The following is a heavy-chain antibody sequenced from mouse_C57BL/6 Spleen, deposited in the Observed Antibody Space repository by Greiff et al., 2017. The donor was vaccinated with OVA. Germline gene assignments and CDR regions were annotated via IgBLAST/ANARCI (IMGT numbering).Heavy chain of an antibody. CDR2: IDPSDSYT. V-gene: IGHV1-69*01. CDR1: GYTFTSYW. Sequence: QVQLKQPGAELVMPGASVKLSCKASGYTFTSYWMHWVKQRPGQGLEWIGEIDPSDSYTNYNQKFKGKSTLTVDKSSSTAYMQLSSLTSEDSAVYYCARADGYYGYFDVWGTGTTVTVSS. J-gene: IGHJ1*03. CDR3: ARADGYYGYFDV. D-gene: IGHD2-3*01.